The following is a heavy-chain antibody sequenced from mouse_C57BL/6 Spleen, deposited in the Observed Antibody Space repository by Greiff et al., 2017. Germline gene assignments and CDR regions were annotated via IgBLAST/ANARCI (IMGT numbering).Heavy chain of an antibody. V-gene: IGHV5-4*03. J-gene: IGHJ2*01. CDR2: ISDGGSYT. Sequence: EVKLVESGGGLVKPGGSLKLSCAASGFTFSSYAMSWVRQTPEKRLEWVATISDGGSYTYYPDNVKGRFTISRDNAKNNLYLQMSHLKSEDIAMYYCARSYGSSYDYWGQGTTLTVSA. D-gene: IGHD1-1*01. CDR3: ARSYGSSYDY. CDR1: GFTFSSYA.